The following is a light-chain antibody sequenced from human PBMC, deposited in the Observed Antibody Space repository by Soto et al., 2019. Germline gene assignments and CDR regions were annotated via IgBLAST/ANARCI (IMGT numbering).Light chain of an antibody. CDR3: SSYTTNSNWV. J-gene: IGLJ3*02. CDR1: SSDIGGYNY. V-gene: IGLV2-14*01. Sequence: QSVLTQPASVSGSPGQSITISCTGTSSDIGGYNYVSWYQQHPGKAPRLMIYEVSNRPSGISNRFSGSKSGNTASLTISGLQAEDEDDYYCSSYTTNSNWVFCGGTKLTVL. CDR2: EVS.